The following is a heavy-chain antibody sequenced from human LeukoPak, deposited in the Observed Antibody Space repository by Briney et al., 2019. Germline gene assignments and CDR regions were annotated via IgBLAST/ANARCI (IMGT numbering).Heavy chain of an antibody. CDR3: ARGEWDLLFDY. CDR2: IYYTGST. J-gene: IGHJ4*02. Sequence: SETLSLTCTVTGGSISSYYWSWIRQPPGKGLEWIGYIYYTGSTNYNPSLKSRVTISVDTSKNQFSLKLSSVTAADTAVYYCARGEWDLLFDYWGQGTLVTVSS. CDR1: GGSISSYY. V-gene: IGHV4-59*01. D-gene: IGHD1-26*01.